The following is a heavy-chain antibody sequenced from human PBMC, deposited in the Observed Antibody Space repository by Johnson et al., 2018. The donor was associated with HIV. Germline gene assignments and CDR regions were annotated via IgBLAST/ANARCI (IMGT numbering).Heavy chain of an antibody. CDR3: ARGRGITIFGVVIADAFDI. CDR1: GFTFSNAW. J-gene: IGHJ3*02. Sequence: VQLVESGGGLVKPGGSLRLSCAASGFTFSNAWMNWVRQAPGKGLEWVSVLYSGGSTYYADFVKYRFIISRDNSQNTRYLHMNSLRAEDTALYYCARGRGITIFGVVIADAFDIWGQGTMVTVSS. D-gene: IGHD3-3*01. CDR2: LYSGGST. V-gene: IGHV3-66*01.